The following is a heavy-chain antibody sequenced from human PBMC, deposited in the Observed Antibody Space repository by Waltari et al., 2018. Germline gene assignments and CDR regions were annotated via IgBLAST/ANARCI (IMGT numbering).Heavy chain of an antibody. D-gene: IGHD6-19*01. V-gene: IGHV3-73*01. CDR2: IRSKANSYAT. CDR1: GFTFSGSA. CDR3: TRVGSSGWYFIDY. Sequence: EVQLVESGGCFVQPGGSLRLSCAPSGFTFSGSAMHWVRKASGKGLEWVGRIRSKANSYATAYAASVKGRFTISRDDSKNTAYLQMNSLKTEDTAVYYCTRVGSSGWYFIDYWGQGTLVTVSS. J-gene: IGHJ4*02.